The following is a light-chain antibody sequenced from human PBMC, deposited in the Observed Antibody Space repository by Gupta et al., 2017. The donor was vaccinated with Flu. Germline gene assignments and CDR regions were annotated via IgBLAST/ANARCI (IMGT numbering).Light chain of an antibody. CDR2: LGS. CDR3: RQDLQTQT. Sequence: DIVMTQSPLSLPVTPGEPASISCRSSQSLLHSNGYNYLDWYLQKPGQSPQLLIYLGSTRASGVPDRFSGSGSGTDFTLKSIRGEAEDVGVYYCRQDLQTQTFGGGTKVEIK. V-gene: IGKV2-28*01. J-gene: IGKJ4*01. CDR1: QSLLHSNGYNY.